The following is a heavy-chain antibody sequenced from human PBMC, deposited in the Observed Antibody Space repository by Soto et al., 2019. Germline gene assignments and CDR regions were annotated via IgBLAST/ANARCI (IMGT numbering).Heavy chain of an antibody. V-gene: IGHV4-59*08. CDR3: ARHLGGNTDIVVVPAAPYYFDY. J-gene: IGHJ4*02. CDR2: IYYSGST. CDR1: GGSISSYY. Sequence: SETLSLTCTVSGGSISSYYWSWIRQPPGKGLEWIGYIYYSGSTNYNPSLKSRVTISVDTSKNQFSLKLSSVTAADTAVYYCARHLGGNTDIVVVPAAPYYFDYWGQGTLVTVSS. D-gene: IGHD2-2*01.